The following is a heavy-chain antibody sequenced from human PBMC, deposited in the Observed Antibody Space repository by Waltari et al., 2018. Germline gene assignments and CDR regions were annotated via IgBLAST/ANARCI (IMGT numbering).Heavy chain of an antibody. J-gene: IGHJ6*02. Sequence: QVQLVQSGAEVKKPGASVTVSCTASGYTFTGYSMPWVRQAPGQGLEWMGRINPTSGGTNYAQKFQGRVTMTRDTSISTAYMELSRLRSDDTAVYYCARANWNYEYYGMDVWGQGTTVTVSS. CDR3: ARANWNYEYYGMDV. CDR1: GYTFTGYS. CDR2: INPTSGGT. D-gene: IGHD1-20*01. V-gene: IGHV1-2*06.